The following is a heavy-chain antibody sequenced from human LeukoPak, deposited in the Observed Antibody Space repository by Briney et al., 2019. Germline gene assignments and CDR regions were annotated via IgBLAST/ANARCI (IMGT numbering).Heavy chain of an antibody. J-gene: IGHJ1*01. D-gene: IGHD6-19*01. CDR3: ARDEISGGWYNH. CDR1: GYTFTSRG. CDR2: INADNGNT. V-gene: IGHV1-18*04. Sequence: GASVKVSCKASGYTFTSRGFSWVRQAPGQGLEWMGWINADNGNTNYAQKLQGRVTMTTDTPTSTAYMELRSLRSDDTAVYYCARDEISGGWYNHWGQGTLVTVPS.